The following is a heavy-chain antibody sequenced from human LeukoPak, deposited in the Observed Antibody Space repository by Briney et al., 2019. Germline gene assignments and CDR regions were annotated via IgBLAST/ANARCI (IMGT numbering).Heavy chain of an antibody. CDR1: GFTFSSYA. CDR2: ISGSGGST. J-gene: IGHJ4*02. Sequence: GGSLRLSCAASGFTFSSYAMSWVRQAPGKGLEWVSAISGSGGSTYYADSVEGRFTISRDNSKNTLYLQMNSLRAEDTAIYYCAKDGMYSSSSSYYFDYWAREPWSPSPQ. V-gene: IGHV3-23*01. D-gene: IGHD6-6*01. CDR3: AKDGMYSSSSSYYFDY.